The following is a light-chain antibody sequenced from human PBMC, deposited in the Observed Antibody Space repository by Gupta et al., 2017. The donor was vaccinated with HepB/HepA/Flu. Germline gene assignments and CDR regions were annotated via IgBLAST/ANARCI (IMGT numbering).Light chain of an antibody. CDR1: SSNIGNNY. Sequence: QSVLPQPPSVSAAPGQKVTISCSGSSSNIGNNYVSWYQQLPGTAPKLLIYDNNNRPSGIPDRFSGSTSGTSATLGITGLQTGDEADYYCGAWDTSLSAGVFGGGTKLTVL. J-gene: IGLJ2*01. V-gene: IGLV1-51*01. CDR2: DNN. CDR3: GAWDTSLSAGV.